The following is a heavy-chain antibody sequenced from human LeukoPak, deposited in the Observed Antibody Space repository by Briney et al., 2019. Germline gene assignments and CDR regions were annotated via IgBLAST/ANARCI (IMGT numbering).Heavy chain of an antibody. J-gene: IGHJ4*02. CDR3: ARDRGGGYGDHIFDY. CDR2: INPSGST. CDR1: GGSFSGYY. Sequence: SETLSLTCAVYGGSFSGYYWSWIRQPPGKGLEWIGQINPSGSTNYNPSLKSRVTISVDTSKNQFSLKLSSVTAADTAVYYCARDRGGGYGDHIFDYWGQGTLVTVSS. V-gene: IGHV4-34*01. D-gene: IGHD4-17*01.